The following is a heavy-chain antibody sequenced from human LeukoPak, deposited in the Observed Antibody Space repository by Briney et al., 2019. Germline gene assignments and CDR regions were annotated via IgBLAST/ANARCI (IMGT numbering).Heavy chain of an antibody. V-gene: IGHV3-23*01. CDR2: ISGSGGST. CDR3: AKDLKDYYDSSGYYYAFGY. J-gene: IGHJ4*02. D-gene: IGHD3-22*01. Sequence: PGGSLRLSCAASGFAFSSYAMSWVRQAPGKGLEWVSAISGSGGSTYYADSVKGRFTISRDNSKNTLYLQMNSLRAEDTAVYYCAKDLKDYYDSSGYYYAFGYWAQGTLVTVSS. CDR1: GFAFSSYA.